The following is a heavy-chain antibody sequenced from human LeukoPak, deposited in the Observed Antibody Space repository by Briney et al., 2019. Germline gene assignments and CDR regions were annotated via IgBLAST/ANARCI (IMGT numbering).Heavy chain of an antibody. D-gene: IGHD6-25*01. V-gene: IGHV1-2*02. Sequence: ASVKVSCEASGYSFTGYYMHWVRQAPGQGLEWMGWINPNSGDTNYAQKFQGRVTVTRDTSITTVYMELSILRSDDTAVYYCARESSASFDYWGQGTLVTVSS. CDR1: GYSFTGYY. J-gene: IGHJ4*02. CDR3: ARESSASFDY. CDR2: INPNSGDT.